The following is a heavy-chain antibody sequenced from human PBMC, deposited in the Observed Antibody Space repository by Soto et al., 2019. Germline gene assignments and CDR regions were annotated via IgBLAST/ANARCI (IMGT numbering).Heavy chain of an antibody. V-gene: IGHV3-66*01. CDR3: ARSTPIPMSDSFDI. J-gene: IGHJ3*02. Sequence: EVQVVESGGGLVQPGGSLSLSCAASGFNVSRNYMAWVRLAPGRGLEWVSFIYNDGRTADAVSVKGRFIISKDHSKNPLALQINSLRFEDTSVYYCARSTPIPMSDSFDIWVRGTPGFVSS. CDR1: GFNVSRNY. CDR2: IYNDGRT. D-gene: IGHD2-15*01.